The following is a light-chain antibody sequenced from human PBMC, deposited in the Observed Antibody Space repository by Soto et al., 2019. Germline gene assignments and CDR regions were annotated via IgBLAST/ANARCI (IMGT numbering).Light chain of an antibody. CDR2: DIP. CDR3: IQCTRLPLT. J-gene: IGKJ3*01. V-gene: IGKV2-30*01. Sequence: VVCQCGISLPCTLVQPASLSCSCSQSPLYSDGKSYLSCIRQRPGQSPRRGIHDIPIRDFGVPDRFSGSGSETDFTLKISRMQAEDAGVYYCIQCTRLPLTFGPGTKVDIK. CDR1: QSPLYSDGKSY.